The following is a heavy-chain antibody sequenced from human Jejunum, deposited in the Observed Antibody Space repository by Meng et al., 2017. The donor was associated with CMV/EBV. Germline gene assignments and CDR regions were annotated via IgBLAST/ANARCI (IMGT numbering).Heavy chain of an antibody. D-gene: IGHD3-10*01. V-gene: IGHV3-23*01. J-gene: IGHJ4*02. Sequence: SGFPVNTNSISWVRQAPGKGMEWVSTIPTYGDSTYYADFVKGRFTISRDNSKDTLYLEMTSLRAEDTALYYCAARVGPSGSYYFDSWGQGSLVTVSS. CDR2: IPTYGDST. CDR3: AARVGPSGSYYFDS. CDR1: GFPVNTNS.